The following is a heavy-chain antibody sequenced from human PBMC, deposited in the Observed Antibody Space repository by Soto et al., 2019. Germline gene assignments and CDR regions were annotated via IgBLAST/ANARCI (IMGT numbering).Heavy chain of an antibody. CDR2: IYPGDSDT. Sequence: PGESLTISCKGSGYSFTSFWIGWVRQMPGKGLQWMGIIYPGDSDTTYSPSFQGQVTISVDKSISTAYLQWSSLKASDTAMYYCARLYYNDRSGSGYFEYWGQGTLVTVYS. J-gene: IGHJ4*02. CDR1: GYSFTSFW. D-gene: IGHD3-22*01. CDR3: ARLYYNDRSGSGYFEY. V-gene: IGHV5-51*01.